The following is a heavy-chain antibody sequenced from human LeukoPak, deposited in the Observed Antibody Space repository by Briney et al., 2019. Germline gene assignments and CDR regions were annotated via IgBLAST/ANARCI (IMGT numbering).Heavy chain of an antibody. CDR1: GGSLSSSSYY. J-gene: IGHJ2*01. CDR2: IYYSGST. Sequence: SETLSLTCTVSGGSLSSSSYYWGWIRQPPGRGLEWIGSIYYSGSTYYNPSLKSRVTISVDTSKNQFSLKLSSVTAADTAVYYCARERWHVVVPARPQGEWYFDLWGRGTLVTVSS. CDR3: ARERWHVVVPARPQGEWYFDL. V-gene: IGHV4-39*07. D-gene: IGHD2-2*01.